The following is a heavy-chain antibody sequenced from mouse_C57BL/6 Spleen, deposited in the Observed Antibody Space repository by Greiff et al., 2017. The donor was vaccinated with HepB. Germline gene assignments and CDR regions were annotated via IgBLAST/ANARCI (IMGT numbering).Heavy chain of an antibody. CDR1: GYTFTDYE. J-gene: IGHJ2*01. CDR3: TNDYSGNYYYFDY. Sequence: VQLQQSGAELVRPGASVTLSCKASGYTFTDYEMHWVKQTPVHGLEWIGAIDPETGGTAYNQKFKGKAILTADKSSSTAYMELRSLTSEDSAVYYCTNDYSGNYYYFDYWGQGTTLTVSS. D-gene: IGHD2-1*01. V-gene: IGHV1-15*01. CDR2: IDPETGGT.